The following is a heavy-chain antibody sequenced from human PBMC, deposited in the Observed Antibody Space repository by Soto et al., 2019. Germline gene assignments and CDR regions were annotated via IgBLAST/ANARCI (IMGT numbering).Heavy chain of an antibody. D-gene: IGHD3-3*01. V-gene: IGHV1-8*01. CDR3: ARGLGDFWSGYPTDY. CDR2: MNPNSGNT. J-gene: IGHJ4*02. Sequence: ASVKVSCKASGYTFTSYDFNWVRQATGQGLEWMGWMNPNSGNTGYAQKFQGRVTMTRNTSISTAYMELSSLRSEDTAVYYCARGLGDFWSGYPTDYWGQGTLVTVSS. CDR1: GYTFTSYD.